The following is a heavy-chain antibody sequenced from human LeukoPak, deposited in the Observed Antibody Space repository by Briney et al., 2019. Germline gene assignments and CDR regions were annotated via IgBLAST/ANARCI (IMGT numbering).Heavy chain of an antibody. D-gene: IGHD6-19*01. J-gene: IGHJ5*02. Sequence: SQTLSLTCAISGDSVSSNSAAWNWIRQSPSRGLEWLGRTYYRSKWYNDYAVSVKSRITINPDTSKNQFSLQLNSVTPEDTAVYYCASEEQWLVRGNWFDPWGQGTLVTVSS. CDR3: ASEEQWLVRGNWFDP. CDR2: TYYRSKWYN. V-gene: IGHV6-1*01. CDR1: GDSVSSNSAA.